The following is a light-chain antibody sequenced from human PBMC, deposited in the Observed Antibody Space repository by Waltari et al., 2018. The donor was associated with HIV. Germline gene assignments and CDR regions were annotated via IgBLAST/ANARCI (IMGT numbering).Light chain of an antibody. CDR3: QSADSSGTYVL. V-gene: IGLV3-25*03. CDR1: ALPNQY. CDR2: KDS. Sequence: SYELTQPPSVSVSPGQTARITCSGDALPNQYAYWYQRKPGQAPVLVIYKDSERPSGIPEQFSGSSSGTTVTLTISGVQAEDEADYYCQSADSSGTYVLFGGGTKLTVL. J-gene: IGLJ2*01.